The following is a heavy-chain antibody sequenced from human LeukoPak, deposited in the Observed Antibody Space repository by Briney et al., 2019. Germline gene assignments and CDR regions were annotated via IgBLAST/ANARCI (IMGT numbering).Heavy chain of an antibody. V-gene: IGHV1-2*02. CDR1: GYTFTGYY. D-gene: IGHD2-8*01. CDR2: INHNSGGT. CDR3: AVLRIGYYNDVFDI. Sequence: GASVKVSCKASGYTFTGYYMHWVRQAPGQGLEWMGWINHNSGGTSYAQKFQGRVTMTTDTSISTAYMEMSRLRSGDTAVYYCAVLRIGYYNDVFDIWGHGTMVTVSS. J-gene: IGHJ3*02.